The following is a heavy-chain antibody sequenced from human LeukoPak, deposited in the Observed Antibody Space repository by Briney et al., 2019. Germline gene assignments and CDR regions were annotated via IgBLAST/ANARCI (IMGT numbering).Heavy chain of an antibody. CDR3: ASGAPPYCSGGSCYSVDY. CDR1: GYTFTSYG. V-gene: IGHV1-18*01. D-gene: IGHD2-15*01. CDR2: ISAYNGNT. Sequence: ASVKVSCKASGYTFTSYGISWVRQAPGQGLEWMGWISAYNGNTNYAQKLQGRVSMTTETSTSTAYMELRSLRSDDTAVYYCASGAPPYCSGGSCYSVDYWGQGTLVTVSS. J-gene: IGHJ4*02.